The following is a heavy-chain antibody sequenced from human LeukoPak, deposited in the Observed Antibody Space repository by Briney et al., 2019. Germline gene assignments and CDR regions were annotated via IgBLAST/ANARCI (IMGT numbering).Heavy chain of an antibody. D-gene: IGHD3-22*01. CDR3: RFYTSGSDY. V-gene: IGHV3-30*07. CDR1: GFTFSSYS. CDR2: ISYDGHKK. Sequence: GRSLRLSCAASGFTFSSYSSHWVRQAPGKGLEWVTLISYDGHKKNYADSVKGRFTISRDNSKNTLYLQMNSLRVEDAAVYYCRFYTSGSDYWGQGTLVTVSS. J-gene: IGHJ4*02.